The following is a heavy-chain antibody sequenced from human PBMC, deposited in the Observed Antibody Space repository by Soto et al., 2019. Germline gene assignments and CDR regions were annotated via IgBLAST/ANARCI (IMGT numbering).Heavy chain of an antibody. Sequence: SEPLSLTCTVSGGSISSYYWILIRQPPGKGLEWIGYIYYSGSTNYNPSLKSRVTISVDTSRNHFSLKLSSVTATDTAVYYCANIGRSDRAFDIWGQGTMVTVSS. V-gene: IGHV4-59*01. D-gene: IGHD5-12*01. CDR2: IYYSGST. J-gene: IGHJ3*02. CDR3: ANIGRSDRAFDI. CDR1: GGSISSYY.